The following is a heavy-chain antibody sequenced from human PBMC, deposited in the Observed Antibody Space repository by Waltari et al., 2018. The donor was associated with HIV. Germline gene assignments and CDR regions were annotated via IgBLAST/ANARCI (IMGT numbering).Heavy chain of an antibody. J-gene: IGHJ6*02. CDR1: GFTFGDFW. V-gene: IGHV3-74*01. Sequence: EVQLVESGGGLIQPGGSLRLSCAASGFTFGDFWMHWVRQVPGKVLVWVSRIRGDGNTPGYADYVKGRFTISRDNAKKTMYLQMNSLRAEDTAVYYCARGDLAVWGQGTTVTVSS. CDR3: ARGDLAV. CDR2: IRGDGNTP.